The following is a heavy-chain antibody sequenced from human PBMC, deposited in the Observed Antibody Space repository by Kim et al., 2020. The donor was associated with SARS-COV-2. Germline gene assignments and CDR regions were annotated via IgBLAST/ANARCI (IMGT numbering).Heavy chain of an antibody. V-gene: IGHV3-53*01. D-gene: IGHD5-18*01. J-gene: IGHJ4*02. CDR2: IYNGGST. Sequence: GGSLRLSCAASGFTVSTNYMSWVRQAPGKGLEWVSIIYNGGSTYYADSVKGRFTVSRDNSKNTLFLQMNSLRAEDTAVYYCARDLAMVNDYWGQGTLVTVSS. CDR1: GFTVSTNY. CDR3: ARDLAMVNDY.